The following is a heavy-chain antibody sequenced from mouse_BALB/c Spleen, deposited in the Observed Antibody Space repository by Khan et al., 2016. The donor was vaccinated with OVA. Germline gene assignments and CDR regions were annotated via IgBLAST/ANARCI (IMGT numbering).Heavy chain of an antibody. CDR2: MIYTGST. Sequence: EVQLQESGPSLVKPSQTLSLTCSVTGDSITSGYWSWIRKFPGNKLEYMGYMIYTGSTYYNPSLKSRISITRHTSKNQYYRQVNSVTTEDTATYYCARSTYRYAFAYWGQGTLVTVSA. J-gene: IGHJ3*01. V-gene: IGHV3-8*02. D-gene: IGHD2-14*01. CDR1: GDSITSGY. CDR3: ARSTYRYAFAY.